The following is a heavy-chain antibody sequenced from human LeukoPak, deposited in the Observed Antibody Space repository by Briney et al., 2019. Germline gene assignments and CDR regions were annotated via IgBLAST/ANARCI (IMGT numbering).Heavy chain of an antibody. CDR2: TSSNGGST. J-gene: IGHJ5*02. Sequence: GGSLRLSCAASGFTFSSYAMHWVRQAPGKGLEYVSATSSNGGSTYYANSVKGRFTISRDNSKNTLYLQMGSLRAEDMAVYYCARGSGFPWGQGTLVTVSS. V-gene: IGHV3-64*01. CDR1: GFTFSSYA. CDR3: ARGSGFP.